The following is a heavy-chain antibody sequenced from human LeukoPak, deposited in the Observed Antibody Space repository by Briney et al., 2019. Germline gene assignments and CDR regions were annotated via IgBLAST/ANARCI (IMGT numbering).Heavy chain of an antibody. Sequence: SGGSLRLSCAASGFTFSSYGMHWVRQAPGKGLEWVAVIWYDGSNKYYADSVKGRFTISRDNSKNTLYLQMNSLRAEDTAVYYCARANLDCSGGSCYWVDYGMDVWGQGTTVTVSS. CDR1: GFTFSSYG. D-gene: IGHD2-15*01. CDR3: ARANLDCSGGSCYWVDYGMDV. V-gene: IGHV3-33*01. J-gene: IGHJ6*02. CDR2: IWYDGSNK.